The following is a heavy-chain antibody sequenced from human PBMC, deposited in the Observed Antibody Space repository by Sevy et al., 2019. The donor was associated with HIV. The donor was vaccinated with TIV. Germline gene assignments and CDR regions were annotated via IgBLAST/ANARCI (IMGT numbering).Heavy chain of an antibody. CDR2: IHHTGST. J-gene: IGHJ3*02. CDR3: VRAKFGSVLGDALDI. V-gene: IGHV4-4*02. D-gene: IGHD6-25*01. CDR1: GASITISTW. Sequence: SETLSLTCAVSGASITISTWWGWVRQPPGKGLEWIGEIHHTGSTNSNPSIKTRVTLSVDKSKNQFSLNLNSVTAADTAVYYCVRAKFGSVLGDALDIWGQGTMVTVSS.